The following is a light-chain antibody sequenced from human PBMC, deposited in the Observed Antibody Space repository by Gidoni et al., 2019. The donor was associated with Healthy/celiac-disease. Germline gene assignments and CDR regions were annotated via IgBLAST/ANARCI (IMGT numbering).Light chain of an antibody. CDR1: QSVLYSSDNKNY. CDR2: WAS. Sequence: DIVLPQSPDSLAVSLGERATINCKSSQSVLYSSDNKNYLAWYQQKPGQPPKLLIYWASTRESGVPDRFSGSGSGTDFTLTISSLQAEDVAVYYCQQYYTTPSFGGGTKVEI. J-gene: IGKJ4*01. CDR3: QQYYTTPS. V-gene: IGKV4-1*01.